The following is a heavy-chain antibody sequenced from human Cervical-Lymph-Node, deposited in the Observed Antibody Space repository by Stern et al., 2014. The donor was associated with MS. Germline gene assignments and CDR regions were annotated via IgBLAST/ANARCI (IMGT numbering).Heavy chain of an antibody. J-gene: IGHJ4*02. CDR1: GFTFSHYS. CDR2: ISRNTNFI. CDR3: ARGGGVEADY. Sequence: EVQLVQSEGGLVKPGGSLRISCAASGFTFSHYSMNWVRQAPGKGLEWVSSISRNTNFIYYADSVEGRFTISRDNANNLLYLHMNSLRTEDTAVYYCARGGGVEADYWGQGTLVTVSS. V-gene: IGHV3-21*06. D-gene: IGHD3-10*01.